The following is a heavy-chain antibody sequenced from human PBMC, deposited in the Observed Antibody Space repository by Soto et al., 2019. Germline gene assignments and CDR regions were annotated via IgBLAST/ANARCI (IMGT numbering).Heavy chain of an antibody. CDR3: ARETQWLNWFDP. V-gene: IGHV3-48*01. Sequence: EVQLVESGGGLVQPGGSLRLSCAASGFTFSNYSMNWVRQAPGKGLEWVLYISSSTIYYADSVKGRFTISRDNAKNSLYLQMNSLRAEDTAVYYCARETQWLNWFDPWGQGTLVTVSS. CDR2: ISSSTI. CDR1: GFTFSNYS. J-gene: IGHJ5*02. D-gene: IGHD6-19*01.